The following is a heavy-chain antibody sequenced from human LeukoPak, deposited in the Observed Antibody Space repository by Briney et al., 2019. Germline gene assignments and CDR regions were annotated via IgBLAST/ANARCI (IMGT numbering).Heavy chain of an antibody. CDR2: IRTTGDT. J-gene: IGHJ2*01. CDR3: ARGVSYYYDNSGHPGWYFDL. V-gene: IGHV3-13*01. D-gene: IGHD3-22*01. Sequence: HPGGSLRLSCAVSGFTFNYYDMHWVRQAPGKRLEWVSAIRTTGDTHYPDSVKGRSAMSREDAKNSVHLQMNTLRAGDTAVYYCARGVSYYYDNSGHPGWYFDLWGRGTLVTVSS. CDR1: GFTFNYYD.